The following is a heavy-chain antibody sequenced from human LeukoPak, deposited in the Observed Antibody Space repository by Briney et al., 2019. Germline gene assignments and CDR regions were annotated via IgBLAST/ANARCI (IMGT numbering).Heavy chain of an antibody. Sequence: PGGTLRLSCGASGFTFSSYGMGWVRQAPGKGLEWVSGLSGSGTNTYYADSVKGRFTISRDNSKNTLYLQMSSLRAEDTALYYCAKAWHYDSSGNPYWCFDLWGRGTLVTVSS. CDR3: AKAWHYDSSGNPYWCFDL. D-gene: IGHD3-22*01. CDR1: GFTFSSYG. J-gene: IGHJ2*01. V-gene: IGHV3-23*01. CDR2: LSGSGTNT.